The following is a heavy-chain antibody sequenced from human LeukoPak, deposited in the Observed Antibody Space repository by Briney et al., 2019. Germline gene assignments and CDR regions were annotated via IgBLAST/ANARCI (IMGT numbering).Heavy chain of an antibody. J-gene: IGHJ5*01. CDR2: IYYSGST. CDR3: ARGGYDFWFDS. Sequence: SETLSLTCAVSGGSISSYYWSWIRQPPGKGLEYIGSIYYSGSTNYNPSLKSRVTISVDTSKNQFSLKLSSVTAADTAVYYCARGGYDFWFDSWGQGDLVTVPS. V-gene: IGHV4-59*01. D-gene: IGHD3-3*01. CDR1: GGSISSYY.